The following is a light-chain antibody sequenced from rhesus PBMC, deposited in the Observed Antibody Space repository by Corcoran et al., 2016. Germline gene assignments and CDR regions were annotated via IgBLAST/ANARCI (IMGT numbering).Light chain of an antibody. J-gene: IGKJ1*01. V-gene: IGKV3-24*01. CDR3: LQHSNWPWT. Sequence: EIVMTQSPATLSLSPGERATLSCRASQSVSSSLAWYQQKPGQAPRLLIYGASSRATGIPDRFSGRGSETDYTLTSSSLDTEDVAVYYCLQHSNWPWTFGQGTKVEIK. CDR2: GAS. CDR1: QSVSSS.